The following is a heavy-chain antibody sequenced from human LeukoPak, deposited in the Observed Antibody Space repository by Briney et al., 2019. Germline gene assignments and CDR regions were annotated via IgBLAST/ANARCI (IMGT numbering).Heavy chain of an antibody. J-gene: IGHJ4*02. CDR2: IYGSGIT. D-gene: IGHD1-26*01. CDR1: GGSFSTYY. V-gene: IGHV4-59*01. CDR3: ARSVSYYGYFDH. Sequence: SETLSLTCTVSGGSFSTYYWSWIRQPPGKGLEWIGYIYGSGITNYKPSLKTRVTISADTSKNHFSLKLSSVTAADTAFYYCARSVSYYGYFDHWGQGTLVTVSS.